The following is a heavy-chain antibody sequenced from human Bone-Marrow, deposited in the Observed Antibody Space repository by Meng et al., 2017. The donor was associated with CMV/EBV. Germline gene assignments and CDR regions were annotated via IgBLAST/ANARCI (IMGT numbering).Heavy chain of an antibody. V-gene: IGHV3-74*01. CDR1: GFTFSSYW. D-gene: IGHD3-22*01. J-gene: IGHJ4*02. Sequence: GGSLRLSCAASGFTFSSYWMHWVRQAPGKGLVWVSRIKSDGSGTTYADSVRGRFTSSRDNAKNTLYLQMNSLRGEDTAVYYCVRARDSGGYYLPGDYWGQATLVTVSS. CDR3: VRARDSGGYYLPGDY. CDR2: IKSDGSGT.